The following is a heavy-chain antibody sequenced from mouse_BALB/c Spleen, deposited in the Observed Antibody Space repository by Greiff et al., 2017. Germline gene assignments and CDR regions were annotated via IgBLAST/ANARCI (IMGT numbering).Heavy chain of an antibody. V-gene: IGHV5-9-3*01. J-gene: IGHJ2*01. CDR2: ISSGGSYT. CDR1: GFTFSSYA. Sequence: VKLVESGGGLVKPGGSLKLSCAASGFTFSSYAMSWVRQTPEKRLEWVATISSGGSYTYYPDSVKGRFTISRDNAKNTLYLQMSSLRSEDTAMYYCARQEDGNYYFDYWGQGTTLTVSS. D-gene: IGHD2-1*01. CDR3: ARQEDGNYYFDY.